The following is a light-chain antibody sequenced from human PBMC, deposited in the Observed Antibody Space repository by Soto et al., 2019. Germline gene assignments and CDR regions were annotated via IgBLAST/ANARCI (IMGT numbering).Light chain of an antibody. V-gene: IGKV3-20*01. J-gene: IGKJ4*01. Sequence: IVLTQSPAILALSPGDRVTLSCRASQSVSSSYLAWYQHKPGQAPRLLIHGASSRVTGIPDRFSGSGSGTDFTLTITRLEPEDFAVYYCQQYQSLTFGGGTKVDIK. CDR1: QSVSSSY. CDR2: GAS. CDR3: QQYQSLT.